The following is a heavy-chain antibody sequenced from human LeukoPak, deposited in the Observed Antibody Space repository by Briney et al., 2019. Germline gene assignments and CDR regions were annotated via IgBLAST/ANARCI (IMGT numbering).Heavy chain of an antibody. CDR3: ARDVGVRYFDWFLLGY. D-gene: IGHD3-9*01. Sequence: SETLSLTCTVSGGSISSYYWSWIRQPPGKGLEWIGYIYYSGSTNYNPSLKSRVTISVDTSKNQLSLKLSSVTAADTAVYYCARDVGVRYFDWFLLGYWGQGTLVTVSS. V-gene: IGHV4-59*01. CDR2: IYYSGST. J-gene: IGHJ4*02. CDR1: GGSISSYY.